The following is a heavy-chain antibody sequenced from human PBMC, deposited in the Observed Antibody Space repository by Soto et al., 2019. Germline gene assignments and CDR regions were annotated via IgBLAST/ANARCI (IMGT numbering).Heavy chain of an antibody. CDR2: MNPNSGNT. D-gene: IGHD6-6*01. Sequence: ASVKVSCKASGHTFTSYDINGVRQATGQGLEWMGWMNPNSGNTGYAQKFQGRVTMTRDTSISTVYMELSSLRSEDTAVYYCARKYSSSSYHYGMDVWGQGTTVTVSS. J-gene: IGHJ6*02. V-gene: IGHV1-8*01. CDR3: ARKYSSSSYHYGMDV. CDR1: GHTFTSYD.